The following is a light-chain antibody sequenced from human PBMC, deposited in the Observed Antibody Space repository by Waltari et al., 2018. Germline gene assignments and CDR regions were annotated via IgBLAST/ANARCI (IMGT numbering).Light chain of an antibody. CDR1: ENLLHSYGYYF. Sequence: DIVITHSPLSLSVTPGEPASISFRSSENLLHSYGYYFLDWYVQKSGQSPKLLIYLGSNRASGVPDRFSGSGSGTDFTLKISRVEAEDVGVYYCMQALRHRTFGQGTKLEIK. CDR3: MQALRHRT. CDR2: LGS. V-gene: IGKV2-28*01. J-gene: IGKJ2*02.